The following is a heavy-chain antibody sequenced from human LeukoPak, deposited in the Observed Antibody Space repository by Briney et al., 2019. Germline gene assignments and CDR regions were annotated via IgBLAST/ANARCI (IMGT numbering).Heavy chain of an antibody. J-gene: IGHJ4*02. D-gene: IGHD6-13*01. CDR2: ISYDGSNK. V-gene: IGHV3-30*03. Sequence: GGSLRLSCTASGLTFSSNGMHWVRQAPGRGLEWVAVISYDGSNKHYADSVKGRFTISRDNSKNTLYLHMNSLRAEDTAVYYCAVTSSSWYYFDYWGQGTLVTVSS. CDR3: AVTSSSWYYFDY. CDR1: GLTFSSNG.